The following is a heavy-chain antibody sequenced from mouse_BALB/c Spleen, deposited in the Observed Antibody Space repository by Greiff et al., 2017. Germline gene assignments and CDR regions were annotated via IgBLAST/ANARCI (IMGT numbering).Heavy chain of an antibody. CDR2: INPSTGYT. Sequence: VQLQQSGAELAKPGASVKMSCKASGYTFTSYWMHWVKQRPGQGLEWIGYINPSTGYTEYNQKFKDKATLTADKSSSTAYMQLSSLTSEDSAVYYCASYYSLDYWGQGTTLTVSS. D-gene: IGHD2-12*01. CDR3: ASYYSLDY. V-gene: IGHV1-7*01. J-gene: IGHJ2*01. CDR1: GYTFTSYW.